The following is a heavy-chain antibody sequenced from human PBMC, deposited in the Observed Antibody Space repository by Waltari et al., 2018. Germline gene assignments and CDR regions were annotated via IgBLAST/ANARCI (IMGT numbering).Heavy chain of an antibody. CDR1: GFTFSSYE. CDR3: TRLSDSSDY. J-gene: IGHJ4*02. V-gene: IGHV3-48*03. CDR2: MSSSGSTI. D-gene: IGHD2-15*01. Sequence: EVQLVESGGGLVQPGGSLRLSCAASGFTFSSYEMNWVRQVPGKGLEWVSYMSSSGSTIYYADSVKGRFTISRDNAKNSLYLQMNSLRAEDTAVYYCTRLSDSSDYWGQGTLVTVSS.